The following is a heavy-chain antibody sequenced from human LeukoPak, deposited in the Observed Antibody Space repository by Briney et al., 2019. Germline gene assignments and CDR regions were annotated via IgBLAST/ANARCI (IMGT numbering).Heavy chain of an antibody. CDR3: AKGGSVGYSYGFDY. Sequence: GGSLRLSCAASGFTFSSYAMSWVRQAPGKGLEWVSAISGSGGSTYYADSVKGRFTISRDNSKNTPYLQMNSLRAEDTAVYYCAKGGSVGYSYGFDYWGQGTLVTVSS. CDR1: GFTFSSYA. V-gene: IGHV3-23*01. J-gene: IGHJ4*02. CDR2: ISGSGGST. D-gene: IGHD5-18*01.